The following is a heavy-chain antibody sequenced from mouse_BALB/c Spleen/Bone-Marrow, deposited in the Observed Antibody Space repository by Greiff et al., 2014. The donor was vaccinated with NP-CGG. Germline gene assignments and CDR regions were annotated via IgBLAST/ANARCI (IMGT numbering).Heavy chain of an antibody. Sequence: EVHLVESGAELVKPGASVKLSCTASGFNIKDTYMHWVKQRPEQGLEWIGRIDPANGNTKYDPKFQGKATITADTSSNTAYLQRSSLTSEDTAGYYCARYLYGYTAKGDDWGQGTTRTVSA. J-gene: IGHJ2*01. CDR2: IDPANGNT. V-gene: IGHV14-3*02. CDR1: GFNIKDTY. D-gene: IGHD1-2*01. CDR3: ARYLYGYTAKGDD.